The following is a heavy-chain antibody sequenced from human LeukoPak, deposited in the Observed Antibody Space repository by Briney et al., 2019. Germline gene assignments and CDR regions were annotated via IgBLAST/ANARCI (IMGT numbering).Heavy chain of an antibody. Sequence: GGSQRLSCAASGFTFSSYSMSWVRQAPGKGLEWVSSISSSSNYIYYAASVKGRFTISRDNAKISPYLEMNSLRAEDTAVYYCTRWGIAAAGTMWGPDAFDIWGQGTMVTVSS. CDR2: ISSSSNYI. CDR1: GFTFSSYS. J-gene: IGHJ3*02. CDR3: TRWGIAAAGTMWGPDAFDI. D-gene: IGHD6-13*01. V-gene: IGHV3-21*01.